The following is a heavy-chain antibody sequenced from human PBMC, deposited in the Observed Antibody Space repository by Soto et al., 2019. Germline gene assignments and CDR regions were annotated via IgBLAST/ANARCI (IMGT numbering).Heavy chain of an antibody. CDR2: ISDSGGST. J-gene: IGHJ5*01. D-gene: IGHD2-15*01. V-gene: IGHV3-23*01. CDR3: AKDASRVVVPDNWFDS. CDR1: GLTFSSNA. Sequence: EVQLLESGGGMVQPGGSLRLSCAASGLTFSSNAMSWVRQAPGKGLEWVSTISDSGGSTYYADSVKGRFTISRDNSKNTLYLQMNSLRAEDTAVYYCAKDASRVVVPDNWFDSWGQGTLVTVSS.